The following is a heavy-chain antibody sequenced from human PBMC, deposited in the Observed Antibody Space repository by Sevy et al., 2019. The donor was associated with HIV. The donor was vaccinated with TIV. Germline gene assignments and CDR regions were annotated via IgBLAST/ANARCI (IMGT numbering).Heavy chain of an antibody. D-gene: IGHD3-10*01. CDR3: ARDMAYGSGSIVYDY. Sequence: GGSLRLSCAASGFIFSNYNMKWVRQAPGKGLEWVSSISSSSRYIFYADSVKGRFTISRDNARNSLYLQMNSLRAEDTAVYYCARDMAYGSGSIVYDYWGQGTLVTVSS. CDR2: ISSSSRYI. J-gene: IGHJ4*02. CDR1: GFIFSNYN. V-gene: IGHV3-21*01.